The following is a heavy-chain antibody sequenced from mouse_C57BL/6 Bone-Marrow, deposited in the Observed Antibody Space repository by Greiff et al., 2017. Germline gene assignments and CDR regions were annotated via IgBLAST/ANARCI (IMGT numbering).Heavy chain of an antibody. V-gene: IGHV3-6*01. D-gene: IGHD4-1*01. Sequence: EVQLMESGPGLVKPSQSLSLTCSVTGYSITSGYYWNWIRQFPGNKLEWMGYISYDGSNNYNPSLKNRISITRDTSKNQFFLKLNSVTTEDTATYYCARAGLGPAWFAYWGQGTLVTVSA. CDR3: ARAGLGPAWFAY. CDR2: ISYDGSN. CDR1: GYSITSGYY. J-gene: IGHJ3*01.